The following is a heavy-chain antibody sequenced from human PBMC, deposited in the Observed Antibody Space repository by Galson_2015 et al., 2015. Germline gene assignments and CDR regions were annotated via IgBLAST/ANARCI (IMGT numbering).Heavy chain of an antibody. Sequence: SVKVSCKASGYTFTSYAIHWVRQAPGQRLEWLGWINAGSGETKYSQKFQGRVTITRDTSASTAYMELSSLRSEDTAVYYCARTLTVAGIAPWGQGTLVTVSS. CDR1: GYTFTSYA. D-gene: IGHD6-19*01. J-gene: IGHJ5*02. CDR3: ARTLTVAGIAP. CDR2: INAGSGET. V-gene: IGHV1-3*01.